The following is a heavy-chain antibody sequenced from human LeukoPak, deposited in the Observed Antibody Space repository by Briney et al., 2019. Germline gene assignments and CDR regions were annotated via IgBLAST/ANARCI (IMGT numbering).Heavy chain of an antibody. CDR2: ILHTGKT. CDR1: GYSINNGYY. CDR3: ARGNAFDV. Sequence: SETLSLTCSVSGYSINNGYYWDWIRQAPGKGLEWLGSILHTGKTVYNPSLKSRLTLSVDTSKNQFSLNLRSVTASDTAVYYCARGNAFDVWGQGTMVTVSS. V-gene: IGHV4-38-2*02. J-gene: IGHJ3*01.